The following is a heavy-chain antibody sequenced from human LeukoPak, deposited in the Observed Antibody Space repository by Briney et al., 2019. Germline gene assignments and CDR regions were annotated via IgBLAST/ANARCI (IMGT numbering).Heavy chain of an antibody. V-gene: IGHV1-69*06. CDR1: GGTFSSYA. D-gene: IGHD2-15*01. CDR3: AKVRLGYCSGGSCSRGGTPMDV. CDR2: IIPIFGTA. J-gene: IGHJ6*03. Sequence: SVKVSCKASGGTFSSYAISWVRQAPGQGLEWMGGIIPIFGTANYAQKFQGRVTITADKSTSTAYMELSSLRAEDTAVYYCAKVRLGYCSGGSCSRGGTPMDVWGKGTTVTISS.